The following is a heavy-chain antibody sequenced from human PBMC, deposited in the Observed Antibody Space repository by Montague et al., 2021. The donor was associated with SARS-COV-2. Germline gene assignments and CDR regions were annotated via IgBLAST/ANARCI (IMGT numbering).Heavy chain of an antibody. V-gene: IGHV4-34*01. J-gene: IGHJ6*02. CDR1: SSSSLPYY. Sequence: SETLSLTCAVNSSSSLPYYWSWIRQPPGGGLEWIGEVNPSGNAFYNSSLNSRVTISVSTSGSQFSLRLTSVTAADTAVYYCARAPIHPVPTSIGMDVWGQGTTVTVSS. D-gene: IGHD2/OR15-2a*01. CDR3: ARAPIHPVPTSIGMDV. CDR2: VNPSGNA.